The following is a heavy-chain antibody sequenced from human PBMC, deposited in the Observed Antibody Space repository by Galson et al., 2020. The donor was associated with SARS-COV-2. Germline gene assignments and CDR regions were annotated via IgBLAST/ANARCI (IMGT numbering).Heavy chain of an antibody. D-gene: IGHD3-10*01. CDR1: GGSFSPYF. V-gene: IGHV4-34*01. CDR2: IDHSGRT. CDR3: ARGARTINMVCVILGHIYYFDS. Sequence: ETSETLSLTCAVYGGSFSPYFWTWIRQPPGKGLEWVGEIDHSGRTNYNPSLKSRVAISVDTAKNQFSLTLHSVTAADTAVYYCARGARTINMVCVILGHIYYFDSWGQGTLVTVSS. J-gene: IGHJ4*02.